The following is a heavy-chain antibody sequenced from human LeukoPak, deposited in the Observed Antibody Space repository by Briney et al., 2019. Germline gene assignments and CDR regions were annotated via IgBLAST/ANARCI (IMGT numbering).Heavy chain of an antibody. D-gene: IGHD3-3*01. V-gene: IGHV3-7*01. Sequence: GGSLRLSCAASGFTFSSYWMSWVRQAPGKGLEWVANIKQDGSEKYYVDSVKGRFTISRDNAKNSLYLQMNSLRAEDTAVYYCARGRGDPGVTIFGVVIHYYYYGMDVWSQGTTVTVSS. CDR3: ARGRGDPGVTIFGVVIHYYYYGMDV. CDR2: IKQDGSEK. CDR1: GFTFSSYW. J-gene: IGHJ6*02.